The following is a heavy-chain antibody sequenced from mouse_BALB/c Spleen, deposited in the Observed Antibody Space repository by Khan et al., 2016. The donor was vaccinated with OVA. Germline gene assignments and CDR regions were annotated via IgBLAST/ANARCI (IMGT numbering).Heavy chain of an antibody. CDR2: IWGGGST. CDR3: AKGVWSYYYALDY. V-gene: IGHV2-6-5*01. CDR1: GFSLTDYG. J-gene: IGHJ4*01. Sequence: VELVESGPGLVAPSQSLSITCTVSGFSLTDYGVSWIRQPPGKGLEWLGVIWGGGSTYYNSALKSRLSISKDKSKSQVFLKMSSLQTDDTAMYCCAKGVWSYYYALDYWGQGTSVTVSS.